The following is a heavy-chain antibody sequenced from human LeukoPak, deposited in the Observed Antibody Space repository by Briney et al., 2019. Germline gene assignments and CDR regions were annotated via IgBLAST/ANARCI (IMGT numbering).Heavy chain of an antibody. Sequence: SETLSLTCTVSGGSISSSSYDWGWIRQPPGKGLEWIGSIYYNGNTYYNPSLKSRVTISVDTSKNHFSLKLSAVTAADTAVYYCARDTAGFDYWGQGTLVTVSS. CDR3: ARDTAGFDY. CDR2: IYYNGNT. D-gene: IGHD5-18*01. J-gene: IGHJ4*02. CDR1: GGSISSSSYD. V-gene: IGHV4-39*02.